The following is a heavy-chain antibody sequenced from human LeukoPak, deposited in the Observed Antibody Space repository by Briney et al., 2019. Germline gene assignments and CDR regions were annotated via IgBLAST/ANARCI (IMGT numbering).Heavy chain of an antibody. D-gene: IGHD1-14*01. CDR1: GYTFTSYG. J-gene: IGHJ4*02. V-gene: IGHV1-18*01. CDR2: ISANNGDT. CDR3: ARESHITREDY. Sequence: ASVKVSCKASGYTFTSYGITWMRPAPGQGLEWMGWISANNGDTDYPQKFQGRVTMTTDTYTTTAYMELRSLRSDDTATYYCARESHITREDYWGQGTLVTVSS.